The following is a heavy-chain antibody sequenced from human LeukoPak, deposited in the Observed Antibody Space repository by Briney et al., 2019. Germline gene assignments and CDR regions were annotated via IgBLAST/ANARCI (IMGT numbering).Heavy chain of an antibody. J-gene: IGHJ4*02. Sequence: GASVKVSCKASGYTFTTYGISWVRQAPGQGLEWMGWISAYNGNTNYAQKLQDRVTMTTDTSTSTAYMELRSLRSDDTAVYYCARDQDYCSGGSCYSTRADYWGQGTLVTVSS. V-gene: IGHV1-18*01. CDR2: ISAYNGNT. D-gene: IGHD2-15*01. CDR1: GYTFTTYG. CDR3: ARDQDYCSGGSCYSTRADY.